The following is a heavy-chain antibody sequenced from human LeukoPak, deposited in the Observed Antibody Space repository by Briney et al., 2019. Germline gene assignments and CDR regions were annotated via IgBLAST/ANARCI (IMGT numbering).Heavy chain of an antibody. CDR2: IKQDGSEK. Sequence: PGGSLRLSCAASGFNLGSNWMSWVRQAPGKGLEWVANIKQDGSEKYYVDSVKGRFTIFRDNAKISLYLQMNSLRAEDTAVYYCARGPREYCSSTSCSFDYWGQGTLVTVSS. CDR3: ARGPREYCSSTSCSFDY. D-gene: IGHD2-2*01. V-gene: IGHV3-7*01. J-gene: IGHJ4*02. CDR1: GFNLGSNW.